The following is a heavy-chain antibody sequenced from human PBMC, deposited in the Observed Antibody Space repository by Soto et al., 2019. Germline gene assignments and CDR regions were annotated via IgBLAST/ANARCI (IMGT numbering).Heavy chain of an antibody. Sequence: QITLKESGPTLVKPTQTLTLTCTFSGFSLSTSGVGVGWIRQPPGKALEWLALIYWDDDKRYSPSLKSRLTISKDASKTQVVLTMTNMDPVDTATYYCAPTACSSTSCLVGIWFDPWGQGTLLTVSS. CDR3: APTACSSTSCLVGIWFDP. CDR1: GFSLSTSGVG. D-gene: IGHD2-2*01. J-gene: IGHJ5*02. CDR2: IYWDDDK. V-gene: IGHV2-5*02.